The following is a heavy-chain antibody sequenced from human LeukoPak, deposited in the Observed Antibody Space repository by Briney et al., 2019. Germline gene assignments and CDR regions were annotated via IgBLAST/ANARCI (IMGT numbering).Heavy chain of an antibody. V-gene: IGHV1-69*05. D-gene: IGHD6-6*01. CDR2: IIPIFGTA. J-gene: IGHJ3*02. CDR1: GYTFTSYT. Sequence: ASVKVSCKASGYTFTSYTISWVRQAPGQGLEWMGGIIPIFGTANSAQKFQGRVTITTDESTSTAYMELSSLRSEDTAVYYCARDRSFSSPDAFDIWGQGTMVTVSS. CDR3: ARDRSFSSPDAFDI.